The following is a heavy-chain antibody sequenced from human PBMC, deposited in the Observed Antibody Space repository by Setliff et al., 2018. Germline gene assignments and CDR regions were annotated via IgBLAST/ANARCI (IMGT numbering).Heavy chain of an antibody. Sequence: GGSLRLSCAASGFTFSNAWMSWVRQAPGKGLEWVGRIKRESDGGATDYAAPVKGRFTISRDDSKNTLYLQMNSLKTEDTAVYYCISLWLGYYGLDVWGQGTTVTVS. V-gene: IGHV3-15*01. J-gene: IGHJ6*02. CDR1: GFTFSNAW. CDR2: IKRESDGGAT. CDR3: ISLWLGYYGLDV. D-gene: IGHD5-18*01.